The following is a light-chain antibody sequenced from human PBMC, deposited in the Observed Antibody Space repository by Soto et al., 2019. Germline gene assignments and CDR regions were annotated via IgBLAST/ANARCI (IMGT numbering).Light chain of an antibody. V-gene: IGLV2-8*01. CDR1: SSDVGGYNY. CDR3: SSYAGSNNLV. Sequence: QSALTQPPSASGSPGQSVTISCTGTSSDVGGYNYVSWYQQHPGKAPKLMIYEVSKRPSGVPDRFSGSKSGNTASLTVSGLQGEDEADYYCSSYAGSNNLVFGGGTKLTAL. CDR2: EVS. J-gene: IGLJ2*01.